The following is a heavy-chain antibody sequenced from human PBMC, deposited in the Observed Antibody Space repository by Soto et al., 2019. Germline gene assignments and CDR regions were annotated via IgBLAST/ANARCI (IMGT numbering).Heavy chain of an antibody. CDR1: GSPFATYT. J-gene: IGHJ4*02. CDR3: VKDPTGPARYSDLGGGDSPVCRYLDC. V-gene: IGHV1-3*04. D-gene: IGHD3-3*01. CDR2: INTDNGHT. Sequence: APEKVSCKPSGSPFATYTIHWLRPAPGQTHECMGCINTDNGHTSYSQDFQGRITISRDTPPSNASMQLSTLLSKDPAVYFSVKDPTGPARYSDLGGGDSPVCRYLDCWGQGALVT.